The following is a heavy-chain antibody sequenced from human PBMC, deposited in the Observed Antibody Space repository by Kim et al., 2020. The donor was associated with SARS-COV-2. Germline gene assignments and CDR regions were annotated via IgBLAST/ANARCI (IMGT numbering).Heavy chain of an antibody. J-gene: IGHJ4*01. CDR1: SNAMRRGGFF. D-gene: IGHD3-22*01. Sequence: SETLSLTCTVSSNAMRRGGFFWSWIRQHPGKGLDWIWSIYNSGHTYYNPSLKSRLTISIDTPQNQFSLNLSSVTAADTAIYYCARVGSSGYYSNYFDSW. V-gene: IGHV4-31*03. CDR2: IYNSGHT. CDR3: ARVGSSGYYSNYFDS.